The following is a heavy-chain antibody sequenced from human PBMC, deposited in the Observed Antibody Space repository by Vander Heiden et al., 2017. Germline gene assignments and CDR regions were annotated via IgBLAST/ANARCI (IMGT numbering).Heavy chain of an antibody. D-gene: IGHD6-19*01. CDR1: SISSSSYY. J-gene: IGHJ1*01. CDR2: IYYSGST. V-gene: IGHV4-39*01. Sequence: SISSSSYYWGWIRQPPGKGLEWIGSIYYSGSTYYNPSLKSRVTISVDTSKNQFSLKLSSVTAADTAVYYCARHHRETAGAGTPHYFQHRGQGTMVTVYS. CDR3: ARHHRETAGAGTPHYFQH.